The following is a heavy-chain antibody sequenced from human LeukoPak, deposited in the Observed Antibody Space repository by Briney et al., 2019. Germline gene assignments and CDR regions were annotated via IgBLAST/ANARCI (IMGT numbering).Heavy chain of an antibody. J-gene: IGHJ6*04. D-gene: IGHD3-10*01. CDR2: ISSSSSYI. CDR1: GFTFSSYS. CDR3: AREGSPYYGMDA. V-gene: IGHV3-21*01. Sequence: PGGSLRLSCAASGFTFSSYSMNWVRQAPGKGLEWVSSISSSSSYIYYADSVKGRFTISRDNAKNSLYLQMSSLRAEDTAVYYCAREGSPYYGMDAWGKGTTVTVSS.